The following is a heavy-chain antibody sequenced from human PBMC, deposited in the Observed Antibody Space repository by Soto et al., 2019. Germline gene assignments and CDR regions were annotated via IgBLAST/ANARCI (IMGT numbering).Heavy chain of an antibody. J-gene: IGHJ3*02. CDR2: ISYDGSNK. CDR3: ARDLGYYHGCSPFAFDS. D-gene: IGHD3-10*01. V-gene: IGHV3-30-3*01. CDR1: GFTFSSYT. Sequence: SLRQSCAASGFTFSSYTMHRLRQAPGKGLEWVAVISYDGSNKYYADSVKGRFTISRDNSKNTLYLQMNSLRAEDTAVYFGARDLGYYHGCSPFAFDSWGQGT.